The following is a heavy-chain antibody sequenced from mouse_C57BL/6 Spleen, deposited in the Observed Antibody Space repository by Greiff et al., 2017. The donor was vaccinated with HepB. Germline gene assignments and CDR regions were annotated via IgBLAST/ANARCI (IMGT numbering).Heavy chain of an antibody. CDR3: ARHETYGSPFDY. V-gene: IGHV1-62-2*01. CDR1: GYTFTEYT. D-gene: IGHD1-1*01. J-gene: IGHJ2*01. CDR2: FYPGSGSI. Sequence: VKLVESGAELVKPGASVKLSCKASGYTFTEYTIHWVKQRSGQGLEWIGWFYPGSGSIKYNEKFKDKATLTADKSSSTVYMELSRLTSEDSAVYFCARHETYGSPFDYWGQGTTLTVSS.